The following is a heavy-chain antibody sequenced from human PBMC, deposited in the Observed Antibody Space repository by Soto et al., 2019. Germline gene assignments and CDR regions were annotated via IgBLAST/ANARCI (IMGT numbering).Heavy chain of an antibody. CDR2: ISNSVSTI. Sequence: SLIPSCPSSRFTFSMDEMNWVRQAPGKGLEWISYISNSVSTIYYADSVKGRFTTSRANAKTSMYLQLHSLNAEDTAVYYCARINRTSSAPIYWGQGTLVTVSS. CDR3: ARINRTSSAPIY. J-gene: IGHJ4*02. D-gene: IGHD2-2*01. CDR1: RFTFSMDE. V-gene: IGHV3-48*03.